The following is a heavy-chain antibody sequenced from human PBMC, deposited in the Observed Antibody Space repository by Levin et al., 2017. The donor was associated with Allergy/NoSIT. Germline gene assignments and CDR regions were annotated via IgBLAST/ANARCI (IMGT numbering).Heavy chain of an antibody. J-gene: IGHJ4*02. CDR3: ANDHFDDGDWEAVFGS. CDR1: GFTFNNYA. CDR2: IDSSGTKT. D-gene: IGHD4-17*01. Sequence: ASVKVSCVASGFTFNNYAMSWVRQAPGKGLEWVSAIDSSGTKTYYADSVRGRFTISRDNSKNRVFLHMNSLTAEDTAVFYCANDHFDDGDWEAVFGSWGQGTLVTVSS. V-gene: IGHV3-23*05.